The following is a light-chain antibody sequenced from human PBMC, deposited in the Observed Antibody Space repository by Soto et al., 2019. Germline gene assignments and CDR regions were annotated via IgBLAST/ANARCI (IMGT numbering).Light chain of an antibody. CDR1: QGIGDT. J-gene: IGKJ4*01. CDR2: DTS. V-gene: IGKV3-15*01. CDR3: QRYNNWPLT. Sequence: EIVLTQSPGTLALSPGDRATLSCRASQGIGDTLAWYQHKAGQTPRLLIYDTSTRATGVPARFSGSRSGTEFTLTINSLQSEDFAVYYCQRYNNWPLTFGGGTKVESK.